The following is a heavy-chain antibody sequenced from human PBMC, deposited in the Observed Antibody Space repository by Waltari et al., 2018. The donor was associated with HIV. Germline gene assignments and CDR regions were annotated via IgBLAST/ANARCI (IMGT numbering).Heavy chain of an antibody. CDR2: RNTNSGNT. J-gene: IGHJ5*02. V-gene: IGHV1-8*01. CDR3: ARGRYCSSTSCPYWFDP. Sequence: QVQLVQSGIEVKKPGASVKVSCKVSGYTFTNYDINWVRQATGQGLEWMGWRNTNSGNTGYTQNFQGRVTMTRNTYISTAYMELNSLTSEDTAVYYWARGRYCSSTSCPYWFDPWGQGTLVTVSS. CDR1: GYTFTNYD. D-gene: IGHD2-2*01.